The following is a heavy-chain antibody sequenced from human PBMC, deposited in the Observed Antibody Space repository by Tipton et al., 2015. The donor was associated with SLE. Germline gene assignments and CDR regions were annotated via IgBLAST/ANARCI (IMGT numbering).Heavy chain of an antibody. CDR2: IYTSGST. CDR3: AREGYCSSTSCYGDYNWFDP. J-gene: IGHJ5*02. Sequence: TLSLTCTVSGGSISSGSYYWSWIRQPAGKGLEWIGRIYTSGSTNYNPSLKSRVTISVDTPKNQFSLKLSSVTAADTAVYYCAREGYCSSTSCYGDYNWFDPRGQGTLVTVSS. CDR1: GGSISSGSYY. V-gene: IGHV4-61*02. D-gene: IGHD2-2*01.